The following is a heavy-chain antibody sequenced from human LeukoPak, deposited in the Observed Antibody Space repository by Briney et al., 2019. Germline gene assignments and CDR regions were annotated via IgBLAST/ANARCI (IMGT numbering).Heavy chain of an antibody. D-gene: IGHD6-6*01. CDR2: IYTSGST. CDR3: ARDQRRPSIAARGAFDI. J-gene: IGHJ3*02. Sequence: SETLSLTCTVSGGSISSYYWSWIRQPAGKGLEWIGRIYTSGSTNYNPSLKSRVTMSVDTSKNQFSLKLSSVTAADTAVYYCARDQRRPSIAARGAFDIWGQGTMVTVSS. V-gene: IGHV4-4*07. CDR1: GGSISSYY.